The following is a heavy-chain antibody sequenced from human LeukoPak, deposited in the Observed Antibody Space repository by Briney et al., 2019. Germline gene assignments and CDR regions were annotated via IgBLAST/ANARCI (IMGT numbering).Heavy chain of an antibody. J-gene: IGHJ4*02. D-gene: IGHD3-10*01. CDR3: AKHYMGSSYNHGLDC. CDR1: GGSISSYY. Sequence: SETLFLTCTVSGGSISSYYWSWIRQPPGKGLEWIGYIYYSGSTNYNPSLKSRVTISVDTSKNQFSLKLSSVTAADTALYYCAKHYMGSSYNHGLDCWGQGTLVTVSS. CDR2: IYYSGST. V-gene: IGHV4-59*08.